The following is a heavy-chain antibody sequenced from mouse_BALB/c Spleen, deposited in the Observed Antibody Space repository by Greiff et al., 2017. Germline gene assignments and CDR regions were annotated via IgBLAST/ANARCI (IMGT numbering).Heavy chain of an antibody. V-gene: IGHV1-7*01. CDR1: GYTFTSYW. J-gene: IGHJ2*01. CDR3: ARSGDGYLYFDY. CDR2: INPSTGYT. Sequence: VHLVESGAELAKPGASVKMSCKASGYTFTSYWMHWVKQRPGQGLEWIGYINPSTGYTEYNQKFKDKATLTADKSSSTAYMQLSSLTSEDSAVYYCARSGDGYLYFDYWGQGTTLTVSS. D-gene: IGHD2-3*01.